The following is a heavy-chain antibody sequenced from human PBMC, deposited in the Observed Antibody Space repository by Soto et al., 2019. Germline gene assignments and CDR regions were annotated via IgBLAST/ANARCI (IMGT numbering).Heavy chain of an antibody. V-gene: IGHV3-23*01. CDR2: ISGSGGST. CDR1: GFTFSSYA. J-gene: IGHJ4*02. CDR3: AKMDGVVPAAMIDY. Sequence: EVQLLESGGGLVQPGGSLRLSCAASGFTFSSYAMSWVRQAPGKGLEWVSAISGSGGSTYYADSVKGRFTISRDNSKNTLYLQMNRLRAEDTAVYYCAKMDGVVPAAMIDYWGQGTLVTVSS. D-gene: IGHD2-2*01.